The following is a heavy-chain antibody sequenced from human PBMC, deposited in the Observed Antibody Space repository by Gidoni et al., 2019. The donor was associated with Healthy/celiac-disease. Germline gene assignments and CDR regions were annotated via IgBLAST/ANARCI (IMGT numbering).Heavy chain of an antibody. Sequence: QVQLQESGPGLVKPSGILSLTCAVSGGSISSSNWWSWVRQPPGKGLEGIGEIYHSGSTNYNPSLKSRVTISVDKSKNQFSLKLSSVTAADTAVYYCASADYGGYYYGMDVWGQGTTVTVSS. CDR2: IYHSGST. CDR1: GGSISSSNW. D-gene: IGHD4-17*01. V-gene: IGHV4-4*02. J-gene: IGHJ6*02. CDR3: ASADYGGYYYGMDV.